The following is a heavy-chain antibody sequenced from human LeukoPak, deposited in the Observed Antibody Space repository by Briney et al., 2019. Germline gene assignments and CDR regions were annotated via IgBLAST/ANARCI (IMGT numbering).Heavy chain of an antibody. J-gene: IGHJ4*02. CDR3: ARGRKRFLEWLFLDY. V-gene: IGHV4-39*07. CDR2: INHSGST. D-gene: IGHD3-3*01. Sequence: SETLSLTCTVSGGSISSSSYYWGWIRQPPGKGLEWIGEINHSGSTNYNPSLKSRVTISVDTSKNQFSLKLSSVTAADTAVYYCARGRKRFLEWLFLDYWGQGTLVTVSS. CDR1: GGSISSSSYY.